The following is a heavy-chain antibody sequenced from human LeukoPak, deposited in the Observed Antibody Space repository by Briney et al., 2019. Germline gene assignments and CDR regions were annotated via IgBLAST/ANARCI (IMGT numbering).Heavy chain of an antibody. CDR2: ISSSSSYI. D-gene: IGHD4-17*01. V-gene: IGHV3-21*01. Sequence: GGSLRLSCAASRFTFSSYSMNWVRQAPGKGLEWVSSISSSSSYIYYADSVKGRFTISRDNSKNTLYLQMGSLRAEDMAVYYCARDGDYGEGDYWGQGTLVTVSS. CDR3: ARDGDYGEGDY. J-gene: IGHJ4*02. CDR1: RFTFSSYS.